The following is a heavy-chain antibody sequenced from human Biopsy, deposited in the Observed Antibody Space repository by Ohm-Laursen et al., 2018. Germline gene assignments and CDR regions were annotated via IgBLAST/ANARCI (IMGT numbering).Heavy chain of an antibody. Sequence: PGTLSLTCAVYGGSFSGYYWSWIRQSPGKGLEWIGFIFYSGSTYYNPSLKSRTTISVDSSKNQFSLRLRSVTAADTAVYYCARGGNGYNYVTPGTWFDPWGRGTPVTVSS. J-gene: IGHJ5*02. V-gene: IGHV4-59*01. CDR3: ARGGNGYNYVTPGTWFDP. CDR1: GGSFSGYY. CDR2: IFYSGST. D-gene: IGHD5-24*01.